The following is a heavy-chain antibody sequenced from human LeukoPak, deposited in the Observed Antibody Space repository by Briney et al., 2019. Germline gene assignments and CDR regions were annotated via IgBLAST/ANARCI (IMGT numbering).Heavy chain of an antibody. CDR2: IYPGDSDT. J-gene: IGHJ6*04. V-gene: IGHV5-51*01. CDR1: GYSFTSYW. CDR3: ARGRYYGSESFVKYGMDV. Sequence: GESLKISCKGSGYSFTSYWIGWVRQMPGKGLEWMGIIYPGDSDTRYSPSFQGQVTISADKSISTAYLQWSSLKASDTAMYYCARGRYYGSESFVKYGMDVWGKGTTVTVSS. D-gene: IGHD3-10*01.